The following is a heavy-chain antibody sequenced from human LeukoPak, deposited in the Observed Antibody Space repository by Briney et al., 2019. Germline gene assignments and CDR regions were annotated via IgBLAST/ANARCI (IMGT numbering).Heavy chain of an antibody. J-gene: IGHJ4*02. D-gene: IGHD3-3*01. CDR1: GFTFSDYY. CDR3: ARAGYDFWSGVDS. V-gene: IGHV3-11*04. CDR2: ISSSDNTI. Sequence: GGSLRLSCAASGFTFSDYYMSWIRQAPGKGLEWISYISSSDNTIHYADSVKGRFTISRDNAKNSLYLQMNSLRAEDTAVYYCARAGYDFWSGVDSWGQGTLITVSS.